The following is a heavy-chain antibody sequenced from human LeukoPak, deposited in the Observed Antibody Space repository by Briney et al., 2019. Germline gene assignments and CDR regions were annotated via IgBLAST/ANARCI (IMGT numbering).Heavy chain of an antibody. D-gene: IGHD5-18*01. Sequence: GGSLRLPCEASGFTFSSYAMHWVRQAPGKGLEWVAVISYDGSNKYYADSVKGRFTISRDNSKNTLYLQMNSLRAEDTAVYYCARRYSYGYYYYYGMDVWGQGTTVTVSS. V-gene: IGHV3-30-3*01. CDR1: GFTFSSYA. CDR3: ARRYSYGYYYYYGMDV. J-gene: IGHJ6*02. CDR2: ISYDGSNK.